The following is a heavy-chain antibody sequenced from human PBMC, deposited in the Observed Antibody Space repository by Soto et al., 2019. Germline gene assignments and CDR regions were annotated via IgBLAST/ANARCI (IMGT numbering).Heavy chain of an antibody. V-gene: IGHV3-30*18. CDR1: GFTFSSYG. D-gene: IGHD4-17*01. CDR3: AKDRDHRGVTTRLFDL. CDR2: ISYDGSNK. Sequence: QVQLVESGGGVVQPGRSLRLSCAASGFTFSSYGMHWVRQAPGKGLEWVAVISYDGSNKYYADSVKGRFTISRDNSKNTLYLQLNSLRAEDTAVYYCAKDRDHRGVTTRLFDLWGQGTMVTVSS. J-gene: IGHJ3*01.